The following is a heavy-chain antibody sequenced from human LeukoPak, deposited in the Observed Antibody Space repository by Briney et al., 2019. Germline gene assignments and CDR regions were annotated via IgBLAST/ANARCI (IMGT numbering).Heavy chain of an antibody. V-gene: IGHV3-64D*06. CDR2: ISSNGGST. CDR1: GFTFSSYA. D-gene: IGHD2-2*02. Sequence: PGGSLRLSCSASGFTFSSYAMHWVRQAPGKGLEYVSAISSNGGSTYYADSVKGRFTISRDNSKNTLYLQMSSLRAEDTAVYYCVKTEDIVVVPAAIPFDYWGQGTLVTASS. CDR3: VKTEDIVVVPAAIPFDY. J-gene: IGHJ4*02.